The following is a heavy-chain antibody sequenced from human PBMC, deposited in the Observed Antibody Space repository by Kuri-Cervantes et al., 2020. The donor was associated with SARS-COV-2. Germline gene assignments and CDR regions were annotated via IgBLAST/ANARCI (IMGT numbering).Heavy chain of an antibody. CDR3: ATNFAVWKKGGALGY. V-gene: IGHV1-24*01. Sequence: ASVKVSCKASGGTFSSYAISWVRQAPGKGLEWMGGFDPEDGETIYAQKFQGRVTMTEDTSTDTAYMELSSLRSEDTAVYYCATNFAVWKKGGALGYWGQGTLVTVSS. D-gene: IGHD1-1*01. CDR1: GGTFSSYA. CDR2: FDPEDGET. J-gene: IGHJ4*02.